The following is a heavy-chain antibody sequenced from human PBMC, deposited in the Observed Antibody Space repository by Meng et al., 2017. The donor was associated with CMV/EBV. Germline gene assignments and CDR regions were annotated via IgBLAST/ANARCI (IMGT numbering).Heavy chain of an antibody. Sequence: GESLKISCKGSGYSFTSYWIGWVRQMPGKGLEWMGIIYPGDSGTRYSPSFQGQVTISADKSISTAYLQWSSLKASDTAMYYCARREKYYYDSSDAFDIWGQGTMVTVSS. D-gene: IGHD3-22*01. CDR1: GYSFTSYW. J-gene: IGHJ3*02. CDR3: ARREKYYYDSSDAFDI. V-gene: IGHV5-51*01. CDR2: IYPGDSGT.